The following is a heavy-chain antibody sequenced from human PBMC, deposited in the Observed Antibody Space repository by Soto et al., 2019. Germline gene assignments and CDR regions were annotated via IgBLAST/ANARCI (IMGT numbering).Heavy chain of an antibody. CDR1: GYTFTSYD. CDR3: ARERRCSSTSCYVDYYYMDV. D-gene: IGHD2-2*01. CDR2: MNPNSGNT. J-gene: IGHJ6*03. Sequence: QVQLVQSGAEVKKPGASVKVSCKASGYTFTSYDINWVRQATGQGLEWMGWMNPNSGNTGYAQKFQGRVTMTRNTSLSTAYMELSSLRSEDTAVYYCARERRCSSTSCYVDYYYMDVWGKGTTVTVSS. V-gene: IGHV1-8*01.